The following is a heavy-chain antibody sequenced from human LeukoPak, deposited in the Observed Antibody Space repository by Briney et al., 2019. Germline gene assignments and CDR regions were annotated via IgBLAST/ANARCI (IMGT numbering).Heavy chain of an antibody. J-gene: IGHJ4*02. V-gene: IGHV3-23*01. CDR3: AKDRTDRSGWPDFDY. CDR2: ITGTTSST. D-gene: IGHD6-19*01. Sequence: GGSLRLSCAASGFTFSNYAMHWVRQAPGRGLEWVSTITGTTSSTYYADSVKGRFTISRDNSKNTLSLQMNSLRAEDTAVYYRAKDRTDRSGWPDFDYWGQGALVSVSS. CDR1: GFTFSNYA.